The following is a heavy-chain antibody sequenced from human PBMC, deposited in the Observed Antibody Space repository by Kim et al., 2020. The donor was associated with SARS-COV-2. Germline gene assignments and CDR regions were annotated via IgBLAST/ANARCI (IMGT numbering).Heavy chain of an antibody. J-gene: IGHJ3*02. CDR3: ASAIAVAGDNDAFDI. Sequence: ASVKVSCKASGYTFTSYDINWVRQATGQGLEWMGWMNPNSGNTGYAQKFQGRVTMTRNTSISTAYMELSSLRSEDTAVYYCASAIAVAGDNDAFDIWGQGTMVTVSS. D-gene: IGHD6-19*01. CDR1: GYTFTSYD. V-gene: IGHV1-8*01. CDR2: MNPNSGNT.